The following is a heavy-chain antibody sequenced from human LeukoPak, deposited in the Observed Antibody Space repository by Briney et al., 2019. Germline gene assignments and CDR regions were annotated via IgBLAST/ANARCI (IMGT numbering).Heavy chain of an antibody. Sequence: PGGSLRLSCAASGFTLSTYSMNWVRQAPGKGLEWVSSISSSSSYMYYADSVKGRFIISRDNAKNSLYLQMNSLRAEDTAVYYCARGGGHGTDVWGKGTTVTVSS. D-gene: IGHD3-16*01. V-gene: IGHV3-21*01. J-gene: IGHJ6*04. CDR1: GFTLSTYS. CDR2: ISSSSSYM. CDR3: ARGGGHGTDV.